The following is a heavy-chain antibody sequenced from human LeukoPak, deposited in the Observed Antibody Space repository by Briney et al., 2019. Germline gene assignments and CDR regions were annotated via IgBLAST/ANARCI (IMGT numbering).Heavy chain of an antibody. V-gene: IGHV3-21*01. J-gene: IGHJ3*02. CDR2: ISSSSSYI. Sequence: GGSLRLSCAASGFTFSIYSMNWVRQAPGKGLEWVSSISSSSSYIYYADSVKGRFTISRDNAKNSLYLQMNSLRAEDTAVYYCAREMVRNYYDSSGYNAFDIWGQGTMVTVSS. D-gene: IGHD3-22*01. CDR1: GFTFSIYS. CDR3: AREMVRNYYDSSGYNAFDI.